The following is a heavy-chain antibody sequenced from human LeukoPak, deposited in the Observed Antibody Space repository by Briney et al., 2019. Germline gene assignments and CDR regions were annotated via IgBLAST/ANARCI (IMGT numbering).Heavy chain of an antibody. CDR1: GYTFTSYD. D-gene: IGHD1-1*01. CDR3: ARRTQELDHDAFDI. CDR2: MNPNSGNT. V-gene: IGHV1-8*03. J-gene: IGHJ3*02. Sequence: ASVKVSCKASGYTFTSYDINWVRQATGQGLEGMGWMNPNSGNTGYAQKFQGRVTITRNTSISTAYMELSSLRSEDTAVYYCARRTQELDHDAFDIWGQGTMVTVSS.